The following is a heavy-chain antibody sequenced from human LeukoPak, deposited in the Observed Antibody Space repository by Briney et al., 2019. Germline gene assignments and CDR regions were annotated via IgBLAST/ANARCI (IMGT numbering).Heavy chain of an antibody. V-gene: IGHV3-23*01. J-gene: IGHJ4*02. Sequence: GGSLRLSCAASGFTFGGYAMSWVRLAPGEGLEWVSAITAGGDSTYYAESVKGRFTISRDNLKNMVFLQMSTLRAEDTAIYYCAKSHASIWNVYDYWGQGTLVTVSS. CDR2: ITAGGDST. CDR1: GFTFGGYA. CDR3: AKSHASIWNVYDY. D-gene: IGHD6-13*01.